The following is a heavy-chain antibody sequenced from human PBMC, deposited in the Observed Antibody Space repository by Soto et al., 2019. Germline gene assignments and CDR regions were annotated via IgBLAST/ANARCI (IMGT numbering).Heavy chain of an antibody. V-gene: IGHV4-34*01. CDR2: INHSGST. J-gene: IGHJ5*02. CDR1: GGSFIGYY. Sequence: QVQLQQWGAGLLKPSETVSLTCAVYGGSFIGYYGTWIRQPPGKGLEWIGVINHSGSTNYHPSLKSRVTISADTSKNQFSLRLSSVTAADTAVYYCATLGHCDFWSGFRKGNWFDPWGQGTLVTVSS. CDR3: ATLGHCDFWSGFRKGNWFDP. D-gene: IGHD3-3*01.